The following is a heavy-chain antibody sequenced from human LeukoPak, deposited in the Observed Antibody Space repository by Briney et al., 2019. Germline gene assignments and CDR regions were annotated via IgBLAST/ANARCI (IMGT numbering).Heavy chain of an antibody. Sequence: GGSLRLSCAVSGITISRYWMHWFRQAPGKGLVWVSRVNADGSTTNYADSVKGRFTISRDNAKNPMSLQMTSLRAEDTAVYYCTMYSSGWDWGQGTLVTVSS. CDR1: GITISRYW. CDR3: TMYSSGWD. J-gene: IGHJ4*02. CDR2: VNADGSTT. D-gene: IGHD6-19*01. V-gene: IGHV3-74*01.